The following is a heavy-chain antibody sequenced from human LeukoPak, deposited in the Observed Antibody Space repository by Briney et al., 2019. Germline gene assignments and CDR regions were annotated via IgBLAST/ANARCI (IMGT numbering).Heavy chain of an antibody. V-gene: IGHV4-34*01. J-gene: IGHJ4*02. Sequence: SETLSLACAVYDGSFSGYFWTWIRQPPGKGLEWIGEINNSGSTFYNPSLKSRVTISVDTSNNQFSLILSSVTAADTAVYYCVRRTTAARLQNWGRGTQVTVSS. CDR1: DGSFSGYF. CDR3: VRRTTAARLQN. D-gene: IGHD6-6*01. CDR2: INNSGST.